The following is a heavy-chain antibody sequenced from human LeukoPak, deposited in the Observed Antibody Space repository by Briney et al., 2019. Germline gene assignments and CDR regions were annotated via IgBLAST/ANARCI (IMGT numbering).Heavy chain of an antibody. Sequence: PSETLSLTCTVSGGSISSSSYYWGWIRQPPGKGLEWIGSIYYSGSTYYDPSLKSRVTISVDTSKNQFSLKLSSVTAADTAVYYCAGHYRFEKYGDLEYFQHWGQGTLVTVSS. D-gene: IGHD3-16*02. V-gene: IGHV4-39*01. CDR1: GGSISSSSYY. CDR3: AGHYRFEKYGDLEYFQH. J-gene: IGHJ1*01. CDR2: IYYSGST.